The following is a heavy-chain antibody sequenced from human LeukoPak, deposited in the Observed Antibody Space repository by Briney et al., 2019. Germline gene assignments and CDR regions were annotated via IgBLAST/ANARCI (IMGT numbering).Heavy chain of an antibody. V-gene: IGHV3-66*01. J-gene: IGHJ4*02. CDR1: GFTVSSNY. D-gene: IGHD3-22*01. CDR3: ARDRGGDSSGYPLH. Sequence: GGSLRLSCAASGFTVSSNYMSWVRQAPGKGLEWVSVIYSGGSTYYADSVKGRFTISRDNSKNTLYLQMNSLRAEDTAVYYCARDRGGDSSGYPLHWGRGTLVTVSS. CDR2: IYSGGST.